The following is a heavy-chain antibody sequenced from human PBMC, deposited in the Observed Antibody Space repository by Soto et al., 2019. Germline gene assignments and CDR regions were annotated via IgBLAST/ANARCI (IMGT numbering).Heavy chain of an antibody. V-gene: IGHV3-33*01. J-gene: IGHJ5*02. CDR1: GFTFSSYG. CDR2: IWYDGSNK. Sequence: QVQLVESGGGVVQPGRSLRLSCAASGFTFSSYGMHWVRQAPGKGLEWVAVIWYDGSNKYYADYVKGRFTISRDNSKNTLYLQMNSMRAKDTAVYYCARRSWESKSTNWFDPRGQGTLVTVSS. D-gene: IGHD6-13*01. CDR3: ARRSWESKSTNWFDP.